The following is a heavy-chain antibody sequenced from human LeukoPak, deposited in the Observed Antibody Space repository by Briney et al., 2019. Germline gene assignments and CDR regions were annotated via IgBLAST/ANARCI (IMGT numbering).Heavy chain of an antibody. J-gene: IGHJ6*03. CDR1: GGSFSGYY. D-gene: IGHD5-18*01. Sequence: SETLSLTCAVYGGSFSGYYWSWIRQPPGKGLEWIGEINHSGSTNYNPSLKSRVTISVDTSKNQFSLKLSSVTAADTAVYYCARGVDTAMVKSMTILKYYYYMDVWGKGTTVTVSS. V-gene: IGHV4-34*01. CDR3: ARGVDTAMVKSMTILKYYYYMDV. CDR2: INHSGST.